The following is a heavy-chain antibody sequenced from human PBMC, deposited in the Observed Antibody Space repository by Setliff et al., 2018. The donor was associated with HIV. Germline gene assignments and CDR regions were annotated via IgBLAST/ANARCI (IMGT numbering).Heavy chain of an antibody. J-gene: IGHJ4*02. V-gene: IGHV1-3*04. CDR1: GYTFTSYS. CDR2: LRTGTGDT. Sequence: AASVKVSCKASGYTFTSYSMHWVRQAPGQRLEWMGWLRTGTGDTSYSEKFQGRLTITRDTSANTAYMELSNLRSDDTAVYYCARTLPQYTNLFDYWGQGTLVTVSS. D-gene: IGHD5-18*01. CDR3: ARTLPQYTNLFDY.